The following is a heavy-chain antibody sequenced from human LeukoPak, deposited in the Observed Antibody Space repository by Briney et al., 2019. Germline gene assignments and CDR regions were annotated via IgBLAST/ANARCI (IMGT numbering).Heavy chain of an antibody. V-gene: IGHV4-38-2*02. J-gene: IGHJ6*03. CDR3: ARGRVSSSTWYSTYYYYFYMDV. Sequence: SETLSLTCTVSGYSISGGYHWGRIRQPPGKGLEWIGSIYHSGSTNFNPSLNGRVSISRDTTKNLFSLRLRSVTAADTAVYFCARGRVSSSTWYSTYYYYFYMDVWGKGTTVTVSS. CDR2: IYHSGST. CDR1: GYSISGGYH. D-gene: IGHD1-1*01.